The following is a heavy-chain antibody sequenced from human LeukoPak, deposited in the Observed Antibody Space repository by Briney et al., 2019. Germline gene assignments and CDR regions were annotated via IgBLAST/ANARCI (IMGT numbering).Heavy chain of an antibody. D-gene: IGHD3-22*01. CDR2: INHSGST. CDR3: AREIYDSSGYFPLSYFDY. CDR1: GGSFSGYY. V-gene: IGHV4-34*01. J-gene: IGHJ4*02. Sequence: SETLSLTCAVYGGSFSGYYWSWIRQPPGKGLEWIGEINHSGSTNYNPSLKSRVTISVDTSKNQFSLKLSSVTAADTAVYYCAREIYDSSGYFPLSYFDYWGQGTLVTVSS.